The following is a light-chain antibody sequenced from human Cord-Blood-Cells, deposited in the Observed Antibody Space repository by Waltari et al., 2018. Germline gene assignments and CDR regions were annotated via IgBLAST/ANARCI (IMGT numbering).Light chain of an antibody. J-gene: IGKJ2*01. CDR2: DAS. CDR1: QSISSW. CDR3: KQYNSYSYT. V-gene: IGKV1-5*01. Sequence: DIQMTQSPSTLSASVGDRVTITCRASQSISSWLAWYQQKPGKAPKLLIYDASSLESGVPSRFSGSGSGTELTLTISSLQPDDFATYYCKQYNSYSYTFGQGTKLEIK.